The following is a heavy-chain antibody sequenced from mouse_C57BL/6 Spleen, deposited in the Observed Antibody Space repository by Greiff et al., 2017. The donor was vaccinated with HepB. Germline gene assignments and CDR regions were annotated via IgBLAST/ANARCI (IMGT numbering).Heavy chain of an antibody. CDR1: GYTFTSYW. D-gene: IGHD2-4*01. CDR2: IYPGSGST. CDR3: AMRINDYDGAY. J-gene: IGHJ3*01. V-gene: IGHV1-55*01. Sequence: QVQLQQSGAELVKPGASVKMSCKASGYTFTSYWITWVKQRPGQGLEWIGDIYPGSGSTNYNEKFKSKATLTVDTSSRTAYMQLSSLTSEDSAVYYCAMRINDYDGAYWGQGTLVTVSA.